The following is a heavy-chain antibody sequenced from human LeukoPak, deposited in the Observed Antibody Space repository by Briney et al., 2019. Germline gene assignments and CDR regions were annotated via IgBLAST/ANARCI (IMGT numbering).Heavy chain of an antibody. CDR2: ISSSSSTI. CDR1: VFNFSSYR. Sequence: PGGSLRLSCAASVFNFSSYRMNWVRQAPGKGLEWVSYISSSSSTIYYADSVKGRFTISRDNAKNSLYLQMNSLRAEDTAVYYCASKATSLGYDFSWGQGTLVTVSS. J-gene: IGHJ5*02. D-gene: IGHD3-3*01. V-gene: IGHV3-48*01. CDR3: ASKATSLGYDFS.